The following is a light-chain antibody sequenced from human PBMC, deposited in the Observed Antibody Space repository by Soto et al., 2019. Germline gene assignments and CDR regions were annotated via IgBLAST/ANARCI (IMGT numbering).Light chain of an antibody. J-gene: IGKJ4*01. V-gene: IGKV1-27*01. CDR3: QKYNSVPLT. CDR1: QGISNY. Sequence: DIQMTQSPSSLSASVGDRVTITWRASQGISNYLAWYQQKPGKVPKLLIYAASTLHSGVPSRFSGSGSGTDFTLTISTLQPEDVATYYCQKYNSVPLTFGGGTKVDIK. CDR2: AAS.